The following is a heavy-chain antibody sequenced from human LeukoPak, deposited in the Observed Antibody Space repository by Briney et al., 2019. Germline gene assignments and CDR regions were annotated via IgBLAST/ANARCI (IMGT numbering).Heavy chain of an antibody. Sequence: ASVKVSCKASGGTFSSYAISWVRQAPGQGLEWMGWINPNSGGTNYAQKFQGRVTMTRDTSISTAYMEMSRLRSDDTAVYYCGRDLYGSSSWPNFDYWGQGTLVTVSS. CDR2: INPNSGGT. CDR3: GRDLYGSSSWPNFDY. J-gene: IGHJ4*02. D-gene: IGHD6-13*01. V-gene: IGHV1-2*02. CDR1: GGTFSSYA.